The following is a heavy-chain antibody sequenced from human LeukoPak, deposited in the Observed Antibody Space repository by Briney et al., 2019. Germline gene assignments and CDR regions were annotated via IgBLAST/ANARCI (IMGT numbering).Heavy chain of an antibody. CDR3: AKVFIGYYGYYYYYGMDV. V-gene: IGHV3-43*02. CDR2: ISGDGGST. CDR1: GFTFDDYA. J-gene: IGHJ6*02. Sequence: GGSLRLSCAASGFTFDDYAMHWVRQAPGKGLEWVSLISGDGGSTYSADSVKGRFTISRDNSKNSLYLQMNSLRAEDTALYYCAKVFIGYYGYYYYYGMDVWGQGTTVTVSS. D-gene: IGHD3-22*01.